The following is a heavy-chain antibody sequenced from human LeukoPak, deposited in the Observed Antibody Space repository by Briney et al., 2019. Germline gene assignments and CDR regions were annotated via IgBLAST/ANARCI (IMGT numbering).Heavy chain of an antibody. Sequence: SETLSLTCTVSGGSISSGRYLWGWIRQPPGRGLEWIGSVYYSGSTSYNPSLRTRITVSIDTSKNQFSLKLSSVTAADTAVYYCARLNEGRDYGDNRRDYWGQGTLVTVSS. V-gene: IGHV4-39*01. CDR2: VYYSGST. CDR3: ARLNEGRDYGDNRRDY. J-gene: IGHJ4*02. CDR1: GGSISSGRYL. D-gene: IGHD4-17*01.